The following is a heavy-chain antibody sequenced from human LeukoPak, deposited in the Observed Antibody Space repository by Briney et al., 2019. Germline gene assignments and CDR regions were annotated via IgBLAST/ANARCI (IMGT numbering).Heavy chain of an antibody. J-gene: IGHJ4*02. CDR2: ISQAVSEK. V-gene: IGHV3-7*01. Sequence: GGSLRLSCAASGFSFRSFWMTWVRQAPGKGLEWVANISQAVSEKYYVDSVRGRFTISRDNAKNSLYLQMTGLGVEDTAVYYCARERDGRFFDYWGQGTLVAVSS. CDR1: GFSFRSFW. D-gene: IGHD3-3*01. CDR3: ARERDGRFFDY.